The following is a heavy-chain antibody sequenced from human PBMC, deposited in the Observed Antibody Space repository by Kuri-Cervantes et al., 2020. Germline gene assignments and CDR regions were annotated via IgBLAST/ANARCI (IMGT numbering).Heavy chain of an antibody. J-gene: IGHJ6*03. CDR2: IDTSGNT. CDR1: GGSINTYY. D-gene: IGHD2-15*01. CDR3: ARVNLSRYCSGGTCYSVFYMDV. Sequence: GSLRLSCTVSGGSINTYYWNWIRQPAGKTLEWIGRIDTSGNTNYNSSLKSRVTTSVDKSKNQFSLKLSSVTAADTAVYYCARVNLSRYCSGGTCYSVFYMDVWGKGTTVTVSS. V-gene: IGHV4-4*07.